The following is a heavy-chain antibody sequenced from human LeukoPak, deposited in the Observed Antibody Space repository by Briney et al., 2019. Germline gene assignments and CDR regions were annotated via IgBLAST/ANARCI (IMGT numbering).Heavy chain of an antibody. CDR2: IYHSGTT. D-gene: IGHD3-10*01. V-gene: IGHV4-30-2*01. J-gene: IGHJ4*02. CDR3: ARNYYGSGSFYVHN. Sequence: PSQTLSLTCAVSGGSISNGGYSWSWIRQPQGKGWEGFGLIYHSGTTHYSPSLKSRLTFSLDKSKNQFSLKLTSVTAADTALYYCARNYYGSGSFYVHNWGQGTLVTVSS. CDR1: GGSISNGGYS.